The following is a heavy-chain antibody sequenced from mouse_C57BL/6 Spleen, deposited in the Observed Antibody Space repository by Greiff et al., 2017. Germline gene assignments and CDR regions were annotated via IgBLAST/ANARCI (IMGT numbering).Heavy chain of an antibody. Sequence: EVQRLESEAGLVQPGSSMKLSCTASGFTFSDYYMAWVRQVPEKGLEWVANINPDGSSTYYLHSFKSRFIISRDNAKNMLYLQMSSLKSEDTATYYCARGGTWFAYWGQGTLVTVSA. CDR3: ARGGTWFAY. D-gene: IGHD3-3*01. J-gene: IGHJ3*01. CDR1: GFTFSDYY. V-gene: IGHV5-16*01. CDR2: INPDGSST.